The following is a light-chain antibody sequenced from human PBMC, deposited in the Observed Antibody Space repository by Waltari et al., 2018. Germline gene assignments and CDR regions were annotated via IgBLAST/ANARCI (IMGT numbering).Light chain of an antibody. Sequence: SYVLTQPPSVSVAPGKTARIACGLNDIGGRTVNWYQQEPGQAPGLVVYGDTDRPSGIPERFFGSTSGNSATLTISRVEAGDEADYYCQVWVSRTDHYVFGTGTKVTVL. J-gene: IGLJ1*01. V-gene: IGLV3-21*03. CDR1: DIGGRT. CDR3: QVWVSRTDHYV. CDR2: GDT.